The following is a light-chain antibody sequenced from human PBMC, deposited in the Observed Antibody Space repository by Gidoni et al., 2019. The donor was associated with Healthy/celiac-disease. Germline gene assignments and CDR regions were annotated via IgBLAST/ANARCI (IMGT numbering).Light chain of an antibody. V-gene: IGKV3-20*01. CDR1: QSVSSSY. J-gene: IGKJ2*01. CDR3: QQYGSSPVT. CDR2: GAS. Sequence: EIVLTQSPGTLSLSPGERATLSCRASQSVSSSYLAWYQQKPGQAPRLLIYGASSRATGIPDRFGGSGSGTDFTLTISRLEPEDFAVYYCQQYGSSPVTFGQGTKLEIK.